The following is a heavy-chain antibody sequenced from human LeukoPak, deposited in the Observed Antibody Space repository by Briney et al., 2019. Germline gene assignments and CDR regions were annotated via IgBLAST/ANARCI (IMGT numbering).Heavy chain of an antibody. CDR3: ARSCGGDCYSGFDAFDI. CDR2: IYTSGST. Sequence: SQTLSLTCTVSGGSISSYYWSWIRQPAGKGLEWIGRIYTSGSTNYNPSLKSRVTMSVDTSKDLFSLKLSSVTAADTAVYYCARSCGGDCYSGFDAFDIWGQGTMVTVSS. CDR1: GGSISSYY. J-gene: IGHJ3*02. D-gene: IGHD2-21*02. V-gene: IGHV4-4*07.